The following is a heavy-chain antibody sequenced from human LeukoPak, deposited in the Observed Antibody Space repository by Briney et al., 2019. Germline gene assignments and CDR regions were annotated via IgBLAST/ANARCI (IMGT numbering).Heavy chain of an antibody. CDR3: ARSNMYSSSWYDYFDY. CDR1: GGSISSYY. D-gene: IGHD6-13*01. Sequence: SETLSLTCTVSGGSISSYYWSWIRQPPGKGLEWIGYIYSSGTTNYNPSLKSRVTISLDTSKNQFSLKLSSVTAADTAVYYCARSNMYSSSWYDYFDYWGQGTLVTASS. CDR2: IYSSGTT. V-gene: IGHV4-59*01. J-gene: IGHJ4*02.